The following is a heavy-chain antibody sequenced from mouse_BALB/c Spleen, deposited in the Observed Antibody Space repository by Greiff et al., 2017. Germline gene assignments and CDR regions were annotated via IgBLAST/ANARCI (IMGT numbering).Heavy chain of an antibody. D-gene: IGHD1-1*01. Sequence: EVMLVESGGGLVQPGGSLKLSCAASGFTFSSYGMSWVRQTPDKRLELVATINSNGGSTYYPDSVKGRFTISRDNAKNTLYLQMSSLKSEDTAMYYCARVGSSYVDYWGQGTTLTVSS. CDR1: GFTFSSYG. CDR2: INSNGGST. J-gene: IGHJ2*01. CDR3: ARVGSSYVDY. V-gene: IGHV5-6-3*01.